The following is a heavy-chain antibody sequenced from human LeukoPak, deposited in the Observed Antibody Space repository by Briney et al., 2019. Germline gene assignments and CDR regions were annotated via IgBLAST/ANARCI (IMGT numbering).Heavy chain of an antibody. D-gene: IGHD3-22*01. J-gene: IGHJ4*02. CDR2: ISGSGGST. V-gene: IGHV3-23*01. CDR1: GFTLSSYS. Sequence: GGSLRLSCAVSGFTLSSYSMSWVRQAPGKGLEWVSAISGSGGSTYYADCVKGRFTNYRDNSKNTLYLQMNSLRAEDTAVYYCAKDEPYDSSWPIDYWGQGTLVTVSS. CDR3: AKDEPYDSSWPIDY.